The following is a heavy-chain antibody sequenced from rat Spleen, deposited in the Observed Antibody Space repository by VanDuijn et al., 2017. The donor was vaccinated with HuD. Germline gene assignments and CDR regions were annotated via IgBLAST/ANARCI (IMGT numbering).Heavy chain of an antibody. V-gene: IGHV5-25*01. D-gene: IGHD4-3*01. CDR3: ARHRNSGYWYFDF. CDR2: ISPSGGTS. Sequence: EVQLVESGGGLVQPGRSMKLSCAASGFTFSNYYMAWVRQAPTKGLEWVASISPSGGTSYYRDSVKGRFTVSRDNAKNTLYLQMDSLRSEDTATYYCARHRNSGYWYFDFWGPGTMVTVSS. J-gene: IGHJ1*01. CDR1: GFTFSNYY.